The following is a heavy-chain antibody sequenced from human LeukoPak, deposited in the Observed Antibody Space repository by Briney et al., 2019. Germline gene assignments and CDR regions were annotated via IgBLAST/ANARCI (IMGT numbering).Heavy chain of an antibody. CDR3: YSSWYFEPTRDY. CDR1: GFTFSSYA. Sequence: GGSLRLSCAASGFTFSSYAMSWVRQAPGKGLEWVSAIRGSGGSTYYADSVKGRFTISRDNSKNTLYLQMNSLRAEDTAVYYCYSSWYFEPTRDYWGQGTLVTVSS. CDR2: IRGSGGST. D-gene: IGHD6-13*01. J-gene: IGHJ4*02. V-gene: IGHV3-23*01.